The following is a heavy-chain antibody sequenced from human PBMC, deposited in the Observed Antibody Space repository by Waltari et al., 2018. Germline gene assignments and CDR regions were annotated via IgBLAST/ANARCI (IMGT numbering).Heavy chain of an antibody. CDR1: GYSISSGYY. V-gene: IGHV4-38-2*01. Sequence: QVQPQESGPGLVKPSETLSLTCAVSGYSISSGYYWGWIRQPPGKGLEWIGSIYHSGSTYYNPSLKSRVTISVDTSKNQFSLKLSSVTAADTAVYYCARDRELSAFDIWGQGTMVTVSS. J-gene: IGHJ3*02. CDR3: ARDRELSAFDI. CDR2: IYHSGST. D-gene: IGHD3-16*02.